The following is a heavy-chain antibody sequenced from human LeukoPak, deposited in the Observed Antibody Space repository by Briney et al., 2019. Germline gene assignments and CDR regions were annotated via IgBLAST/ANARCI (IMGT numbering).Heavy chain of an antibody. CDR2: IYYSGST. CDR1: GYSITSAYY. V-gene: IGHV4-61*01. CDR3: ATSGGGVPQDY. J-gene: IGHJ4*02. Sequence: PSETLSLTCAVSGYSITSAYYWGWIRQPPGKGLEWIGYIYYSGSTKYNPSLKSRVTISVDTSKNQFSLRLSSVTAADTAVYYCATSGGGVPQDYWGQGTLVTVSS. D-gene: IGHD3-16*01.